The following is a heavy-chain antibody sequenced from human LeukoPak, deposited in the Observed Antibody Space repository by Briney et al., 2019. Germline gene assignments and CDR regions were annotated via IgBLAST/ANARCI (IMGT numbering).Heavy chain of an antibody. V-gene: IGHV3-20*04. J-gene: IGHJ6*03. CDR2: IIWHGGST. CDR3: ARVAGYNGFWSGYYYYYYMDV. CDR1: GFTFDDYG. D-gene: IGHD3-3*01. Sequence: GGSLRLSCAASGFTFDDYGMSWVRQAPGKGLEWVSGIIWHGGSTGYADSVKGRFTISRDNAKNSLYLQMNSLRAEDTALYYCARVAGYNGFWSGYYYYYYMDVWGKGTTVTVSS.